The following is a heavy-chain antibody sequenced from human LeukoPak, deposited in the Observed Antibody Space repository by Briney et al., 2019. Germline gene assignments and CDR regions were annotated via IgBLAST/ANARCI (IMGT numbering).Heavy chain of an antibody. V-gene: IGHV4-39*01. J-gene: IGHJ4*02. CDR3: ARRGITYSSSFFAY. CDR2: VFYSGNT. Sequence: PSETLSLTCTVSGDSIGGSNYYWAWIRQSPGQGLEWIGSVFYSGNTYYNPSLKSRVTISVDTSKNQFSLNLYSVTAADTATYYCARRGITYSSSFFAYWGQGTLVTVSS. D-gene: IGHD6-13*01. CDR1: GDSIGGSNYY.